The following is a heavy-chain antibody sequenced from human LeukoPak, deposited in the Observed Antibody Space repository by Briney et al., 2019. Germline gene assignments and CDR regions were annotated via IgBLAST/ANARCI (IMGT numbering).Heavy chain of an antibody. D-gene: IGHD2-15*01. CDR1: GYIFTSYW. J-gene: IGHJ4*02. CDR2: IYPGDSDT. CDR3: ARCQADAYYFDY. Sequence: GESLQISCKGSGYIFTSYWIGWVRQVPGKGLEWMGIIYPGDSDTRYSPSFQGQVTISADKSISTAYLQWSSLKASDTAMYYCARCQADAYYFDYWGQGTLVTVSS. V-gene: IGHV5-51*01.